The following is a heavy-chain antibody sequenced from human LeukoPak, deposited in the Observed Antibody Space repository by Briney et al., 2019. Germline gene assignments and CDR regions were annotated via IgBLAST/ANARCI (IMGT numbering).Heavy chain of an antibody. V-gene: IGHV4-59*01. J-gene: IGHJ4*02. CDR2: VSHSDFNKSNGDIT. D-gene: IGHD6-13*01. CDR1: GGSISEDY. Sequence: PSETLSLTCTVSGGSISEDYWSWIRQPPGMGLEWIGYVSHSDFNKSNGDITNYNPSLESRITTSRDASKNQFSLKLSSMTAADTAVYYCARDLDSSSWYGGELDYWGQGTLVTVSS. CDR3: ARDLDSSSWYGGELDY.